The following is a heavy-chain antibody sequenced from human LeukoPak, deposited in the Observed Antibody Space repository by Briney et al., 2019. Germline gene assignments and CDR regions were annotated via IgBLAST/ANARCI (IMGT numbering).Heavy chain of an antibody. Sequence: AETLSLTCTVSGGSISRSSYYWGWIRQTPGKGLEWMGSFFYSGKTYYNPSLNSRATISVETSNNQFSLRLSSVTAADTAVYYCAGTVGATFHFDYWGEGTLVTV. CDR2: FFYSGKT. CDR1: GGSISRSSYY. J-gene: IGHJ4*02. V-gene: IGHV4-39*01. D-gene: IGHD1-26*01. CDR3: AGTVGATFHFDY.